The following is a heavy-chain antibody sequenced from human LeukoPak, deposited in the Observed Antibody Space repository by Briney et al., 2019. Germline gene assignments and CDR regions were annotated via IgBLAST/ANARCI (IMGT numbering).Heavy chain of an antibody. CDR1: GFTFSDYY. CDR2: ISSSGSTL. CDR3: ARAYHYDYVWGSDDY. V-gene: IGHV3-11*04. Sequence: PGGSLRLSCAASGFTFSDYYMSWIRQAPGKGLEWVSYISSSGSTLYYADSVKGRFTISRDNPKNSLYLQMNSLRPEDTAVYYCARAYHYDYVWGSDDYWGQGTRVTVSS. D-gene: IGHD3-16*01. J-gene: IGHJ4*02.